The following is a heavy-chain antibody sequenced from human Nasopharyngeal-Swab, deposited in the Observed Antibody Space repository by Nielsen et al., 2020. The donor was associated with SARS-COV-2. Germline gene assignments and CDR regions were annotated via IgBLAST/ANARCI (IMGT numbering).Heavy chain of an antibody. CDR2: ISVNGAST. D-gene: IGHD3-10*01. CDR1: GFTVSSNY. V-gene: IGHV3-23*01. CDR3: AKRVAGKYYYMDV. Sequence: GGSLRLSCAASGFTVSSNYMSWVRQAPGKGLEWVSSISVNGASTYYAGSVKGRFTISRDNSRNTLYLQLNSLRAEDTAIYYCAKRVAGKYYYMDVWGKGTTVTVSS. J-gene: IGHJ6*03.